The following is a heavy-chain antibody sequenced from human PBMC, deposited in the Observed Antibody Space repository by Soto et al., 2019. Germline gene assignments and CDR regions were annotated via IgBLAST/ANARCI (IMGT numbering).Heavy chain of an antibody. D-gene: IGHD2-21*01. Sequence: GASVKVSCKTSGYTFTNYGISWVRQAPGQGLEWMGWINAGNGNTKYSQKFQGRVTITRDTSASTAYMELSSLRSEDTAVYYCAKEVWDYWGQGTLVTVSS. J-gene: IGHJ4*02. V-gene: IGHV1-3*01. CDR3: AKEVWDY. CDR2: INAGNGNT. CDR1: GYTFTNYG.